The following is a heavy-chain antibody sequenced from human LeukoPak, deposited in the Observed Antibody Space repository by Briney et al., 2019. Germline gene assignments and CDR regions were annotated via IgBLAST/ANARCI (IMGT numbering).Heavy chain of an antibody. Sequence: GGSLRLSCAASGFTFSSYWMHWVRQAPGKGLVWVSRISSDGSSTNYADSVKGRFTISRDNAKNTLYLQMNSLSAEDTAVCYCARGTAPHYYYHGMDVWGKGTTVIVSS. J-gene: IGHJ6*04. V-gene: IGHV3-74*01. CDR2: ISSDGSST. CDR3: ARGTAPHYYYHGMDV. CDR1: GFTFSSYW.